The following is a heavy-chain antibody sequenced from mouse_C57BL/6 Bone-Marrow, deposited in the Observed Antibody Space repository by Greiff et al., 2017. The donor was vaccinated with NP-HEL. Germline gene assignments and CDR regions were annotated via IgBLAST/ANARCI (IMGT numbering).Heavy chain of an antibody. Sequence: QVQLQQPGAELVKPGASVKLSCKASGYTFTSYLMHWVKQRPGRGLEWIGRIDPNSGDTKYNEKFKSKATLTVDKTSSTAYMPLNSLTSEDSAVYYCARYYYGSSSFDYWGQGTTLTVSS. CDR1: GYTFTSYL. J-gene: IGHJ2*01. V-gene: IGHV1-72*01. D-gene: IGHD1-1*01. CDR3: ARYYYGSSSFDY. CDR2: IDPNSGDT.